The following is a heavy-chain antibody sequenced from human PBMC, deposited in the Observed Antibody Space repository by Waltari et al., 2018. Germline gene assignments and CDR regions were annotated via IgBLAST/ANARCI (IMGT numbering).Heavy chain of an antibody. D-gene: IGHD6-19*01. CDR1: GFTVRTY. Sequence: EVQLVESGGGLIQPGGSLRLSCAASGFTVRTYMSWVRQAPGKGLEWVSVIYTGGSTDYADSVKGRFTISRDNSKNTLYLKMNSLRAEDTAVYYCATSMAVAGKGRGWFDSWGQGTLVTVSS. CDR3: ATSMAVAGKGRGWFDS. V-gene: IGHV3-53*01. CDR2: IYTGGST. J-gene: IGHJ5*01.